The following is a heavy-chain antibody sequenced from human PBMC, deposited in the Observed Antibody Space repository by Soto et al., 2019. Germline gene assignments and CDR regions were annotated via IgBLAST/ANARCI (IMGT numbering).Heavy chain of an antibody. D-gene: IGHD3-10*01. CDR3: ARDQGGEFLKGSGMDV. CDR1: GDSISRYY. V-gene: IGHV4-59*01. J-gene: IGHJ6*02. Sequence: QVQLQESGPGLVKPSETLSLTCTVSGDSISRYYWSWIRLSPGKGLEWIGYIYYSGETNYNPSFKSRVTKAVDRTKNQCSLKLSSVTAADTAVYYCARDQGGEFLKGSGMDVWGQGTTVTVSS. CDR2: IYYSGET.